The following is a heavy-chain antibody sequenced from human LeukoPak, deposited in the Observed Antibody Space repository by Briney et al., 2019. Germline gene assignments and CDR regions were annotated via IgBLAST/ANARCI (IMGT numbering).Heavy chain of an antibody. Sequence: GASVKVSCKASGYTFTSYYMHWVRQAPGQGLEWMGIINPSGGSTSYAHKFQGRVTMTRDMSTSTVYMELSSMRPEDTAVYYCASGYSSSSGDYWGQGTLVTVSS. J-gene: IGHJ4*02. CDR2: INPSGGST. CDR3: ASGYSSSSGDY. V-gene: IGHV1-46*01. CDR1: GYTFTSYY. D-gene: IGHD6-6*01.